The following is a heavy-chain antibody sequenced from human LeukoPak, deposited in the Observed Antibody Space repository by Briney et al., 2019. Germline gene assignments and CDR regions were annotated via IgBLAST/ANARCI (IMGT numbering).Heavy chain of an antibody. CDR1: GGSISSYY. CDR2: IYYSGST. V-gene: IGHV4-59*12. J-gene: IGHJ4*02. CDR3: ARGPPADYYDRSGFYPCFDY. D-gene: IGHD3-22*01. Sequence: PSETLSLTCTVSGGSISSYYWSWIRQPPGEGLEWIGYIYYSGSTNYNPSLKSRVTISVDTSKNQFSLKLGSVTAADTAVYYCARGPPADYYDRSGFYPCFDYWGQGALVTVSS.